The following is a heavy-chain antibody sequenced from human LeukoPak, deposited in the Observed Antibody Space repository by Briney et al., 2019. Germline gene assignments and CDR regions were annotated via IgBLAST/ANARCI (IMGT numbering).Heavy chain of an antibody. J-gene: IGHJ5*02. CDR2: VIPILGIA. D-gene: IGHD4-17*01. V-gene: IGHV1-69*04. CDR1: GGTFSSYA. CDR3: ARDSSFSYRVTTPPWFDP. Sequence: SVKVSCKASGGTFSSYAISWVRQAPGQGLEWMGRVIPILGIANYAQKFQGRVTITADKSTSTAYMELSSLRSEDTAVYYCARDSSFSYRVTTPPWFDPWGQGTLVTVSS.